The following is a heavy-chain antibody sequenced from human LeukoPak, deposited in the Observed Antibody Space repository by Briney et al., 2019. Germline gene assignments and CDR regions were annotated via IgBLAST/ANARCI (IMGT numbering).Heavy chain of an antibody. CDR1: GITFSSYA. Sequence: GGSLRLFCAASGITFSSYAMSWVRQAPGKGLEWVSAISGGGGSTYCADTVKGRFTITRDNSKNTLYLQMSSLRAEDTAVYCCAREVTIVRACDYWGQGTLVTVSS. J-gene: IGHJ4*02. CDR2: ISGGGGST. V-gene: IGHV3-23*01. CDR3: AREVTIVRACDY. D-gene: IGHD3-10*01.